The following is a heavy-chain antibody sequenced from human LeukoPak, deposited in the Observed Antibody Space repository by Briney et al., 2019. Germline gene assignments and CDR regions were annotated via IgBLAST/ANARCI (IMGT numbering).Heavy chain of an antibody. Sequence: GGSLRLSCAASGFTFSSYSMNWVRPAPGEGLEWVSVIYSGGSTYYADSVKGRFTISRDNSKNTLYLQMNSLRAEDTAVYYCARGVHYYYYYMDVWGKGTTVTISS. J-gene: IGHJ6*03. CDR3: ARGVHYYYYYMDV. CDR1: GFTFSSYS. CDR2: IYSGGST. V-gene: IGHV3-53*01.